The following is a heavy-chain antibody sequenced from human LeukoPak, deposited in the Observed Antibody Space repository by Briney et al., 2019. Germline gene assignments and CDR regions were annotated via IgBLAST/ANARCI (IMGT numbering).Heavy chain of an antibody. CDR3: ARGFSYCSSTSCYGLFDY. Sequence: NTSETLSLTCAVYGGSFSGYYWSWIRQPPGKGLEWIGEINHSGSTNYNPSLKSRVTISVDTSKNQFSLKLSSVTAADTAVYYCARGFSYCSSTSCYGLFDYWGQGTLVTVSS. CDR2: INHSGST. D-gene: IGHD2-2*01. CDR1: GGSFSGYY. J-gene: IGHJ4*02. V-gene: IGHV4-34*01.